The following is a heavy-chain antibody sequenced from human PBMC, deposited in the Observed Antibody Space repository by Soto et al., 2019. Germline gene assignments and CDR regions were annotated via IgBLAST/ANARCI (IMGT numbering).Heavy chain of an antibody. CDR1: GFTFSIYG. Sequence: PGGSLRLSCAASGFTFSIYGMHWVLQDQGKGLEWVAVISYDGSNKYYADSVKGRFTISRDNSKNTLYLQMNSLRAEDTAVYYCAKDRSEYSSSWLPRWEFDYWGQGTLVTVSS. J-gene: IGHJ4*02. V-gene: IGHV3-30*18. CDR2: ISYDGSNK. D-gene: IGHD6-13*01. CDR3: AKDRSEYSSSWLPRWEFDY.